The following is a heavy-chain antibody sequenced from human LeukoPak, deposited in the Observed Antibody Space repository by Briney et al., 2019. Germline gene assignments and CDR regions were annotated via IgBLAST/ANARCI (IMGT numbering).Heavy chain of an antibody. V-gene: IGHV3-30-3*01. CDR1: GFTFSSYA. J-gene: IGHJ4*02. CDR2: ISYDGSNK. Sequence: GGSLRLSCAASGFTFSSYAMHWVRQAPGKGLEWVAVISYDGSNKYYADSVKGRFTISRDNSKNTLYLQMNSLRAEDTAVYYCSKGSRAAGYYFDYWGQGTLVTVSS. D-gene: IGHD6-25*01. CDR3: SKGSRAAGYYFDY.